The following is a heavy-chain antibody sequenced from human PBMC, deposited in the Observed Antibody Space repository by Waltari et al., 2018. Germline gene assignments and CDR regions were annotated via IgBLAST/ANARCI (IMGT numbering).Heavy chain of an antibody. V-gene: IGHV3-74*01. Sequence: EVQLVQSGGVLVQPGGSLRLSCAASGTTFSSYWMHWVRQVPGTGLVWVSRINSDGSSTSYADSVKGRFTISRDNAKNTLYLQMNSLRAEDTAVYYCARGTTGTTGISSRYFDYWGQGTLVPVSS. D-gene: IGHD1-1*01. CDR3: ARGTTGTTGISSRYFDY. CDR1: GTTFSSYW. J-gene: IGHJ4*02. CDR2: INSDGSST.